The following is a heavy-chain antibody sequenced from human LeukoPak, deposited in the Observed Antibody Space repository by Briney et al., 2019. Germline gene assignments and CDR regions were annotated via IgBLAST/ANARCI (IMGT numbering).Heavy chain of an antibody. CDR1: GGSFSGYY. J-gene: IGHJ5*02. CDR2: INHSGST. CDR3: ARGKLLWFGVLSRWFDP. V-gene: IGHV4-34*01. Sequence: SSETLSLTCAVYGGSFSGYYWSWIRQPPGKGLEWIGEINHSGSTNYNPSLKSRVTISVDTSKNQFSLKLSSVTAADTAVYYCARGKLLWFGVLSRWFDPWGQGTLVTVSS. D-gene: IGHD3-10*01.